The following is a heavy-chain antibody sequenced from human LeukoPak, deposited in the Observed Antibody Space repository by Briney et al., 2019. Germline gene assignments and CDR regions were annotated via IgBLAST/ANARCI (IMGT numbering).Heavy chain of an antibody. CDR1: GFTFSSYA. V-gene: IGHV3-23*01. Sequence: SGGSLRLSCAASGFTFSSYAMTWVRQAPGRGLEWVSAISGNGGTTYYADSVKGRFTISRDNAGNSLYLQMNSLRDEDTAVYYCARSNSFDYWGQGTLVTVSS. CDR3: ARSNSFDY. CDR2: ISGNGGTT. D-gene: IGHD1-26*01. J-gene: IGHJ4*02.